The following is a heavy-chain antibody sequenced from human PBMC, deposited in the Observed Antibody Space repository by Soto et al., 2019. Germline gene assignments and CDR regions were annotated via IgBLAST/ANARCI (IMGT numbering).Heavy chain of an antibody. Sequence: EVQLVESGGGLVQPGGSLRLSCAASGFTFSSNWMHWVRQAPGKGLVWVSRINGDGSSTSYADSVKGQFTISRDNAKNTLYLQMNSLRAEDTAVYYCARGSSSWYVSFDYWGQGTLVTVSS. CDR3: ARGSSSWYVSFDY. D-gene: IGHD6-13*01. CDR2: INGDGSST. J-gene: IGHJ4*02. CDR1: GFTFSSNW. V-gene: IGHV3-74*01.